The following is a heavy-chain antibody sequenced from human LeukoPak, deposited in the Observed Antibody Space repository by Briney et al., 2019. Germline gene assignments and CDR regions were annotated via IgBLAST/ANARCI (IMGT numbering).Heavy chain of an antibody. CDR2: IRYDGSTK. D-gene: IGHD2-2*01. CDR1: GFTFSTYG. Sequence: GGSLRLSCAASGFTFSTYGMYWVRQAPGKGLEWVSYIRYDGSTKYYADSVKGRFTISRDNSKNTLYLQMNSLRAEDTAVYYCAKDTDAYGTRGVEYWGQGTLVTVSS. V-gene: IGHV3-30*02. CDR3: AKDTDAYGTRGVEY. J-gene: IGHJ4*02.